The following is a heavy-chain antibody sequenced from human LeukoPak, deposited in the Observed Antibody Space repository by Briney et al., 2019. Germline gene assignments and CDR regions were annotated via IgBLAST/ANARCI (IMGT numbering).Heavy chain of an antibody. V-gene: IGHV3-23*01. CDR2: ISGSGGST. D-gene: IGHD6-19*01. J-gene: IGHJ4*02. CDR3: ARGNIAVPGTPYYFEY. Sequence: GGSLRLSCAASGFTFSSYAMSWVRQAPGKGLEWVSAISGSGGSTYYADSVKGRFTISRDNSKNTLYLQMNSLRAEDTAVYYCARGNIAVPGTPYYFEYWGQGTLVTVSS. CDR1: GFTFSSYA.